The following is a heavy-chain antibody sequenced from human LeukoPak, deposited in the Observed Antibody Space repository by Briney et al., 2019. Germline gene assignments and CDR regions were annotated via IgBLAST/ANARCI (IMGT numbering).Heavy chain of an antibody. J-gene: IGHJ5*02. CDR1: GGSISSSSYY. Sequence: SETLSLTCTVSGGSISSSSYYWGWIRQPPGKGLEWIGSIYYSGSTYYNPSLKSRVTISVDTSKNQFSLKLSSVTAADTAVYYCARLIDFTNWFDPWGQGTLVTVSS. CDR2: IYYSGST. CDR3: ARLIDFTNWFDP. D-gene: IGHD3-3*01. V-gene: IGHV4-39*01.